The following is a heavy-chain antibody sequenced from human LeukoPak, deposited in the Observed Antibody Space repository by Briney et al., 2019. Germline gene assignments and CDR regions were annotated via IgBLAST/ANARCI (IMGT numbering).Heavy chain of an antibody. Sequence: ASVKVSCKSAGYTFTIYYMHWVRQPPAQGLEWMGIINPSCGSTSYPQNFQERVTMTRDTSTSTVYMELSSLRSEDTAVYYCARDVLLWFGESTYDTQPGWFDPWGQGTLVTVSS. CDR3: ARDVLLWFGESTYDTQPGWFDP. J-gene: IGHJ5*02. CDR1: GYTFTIYY. V-gene: IGHV1-46*01. D-gene: IGHD3-10*01. CDR2: INPSCGST.